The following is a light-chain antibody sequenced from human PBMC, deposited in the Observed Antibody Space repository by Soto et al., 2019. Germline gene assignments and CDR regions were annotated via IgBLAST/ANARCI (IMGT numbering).Light chain of an antibody. CDR1: SSNFGAGYD. CDR2: TNT. J-gene: IGLJ1*01. CDR3: SSYAGSDSFGV. V-gene: IGLV1-40*01. Sequence: QSVLTQPPSVSGAPGQRVTISCTGGSSNFGAGYDVHWYQQLPGTAPKLLIYTNTNRPSGVPDRFSGPKSGTSASLAISGLQAEDEADYYCSSYAGSDSFGVFGTGTKVTVL.